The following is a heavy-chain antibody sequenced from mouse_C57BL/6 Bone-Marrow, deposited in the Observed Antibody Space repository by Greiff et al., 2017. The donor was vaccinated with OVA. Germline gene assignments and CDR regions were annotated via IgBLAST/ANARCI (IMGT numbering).Heavy chain of an antibody. D-gene: IGHD1-1*01. CDR2: IWTGGGT. CDR1: GFSLTSYA. J-gene: IGHJ4*01. Sequence: VKVVESGPGLVAPSQSLSITCTVSGFSLTSYAISWVRQPPGKGLEWLGVIWTGGGTNYNSALKSRLSISKDNSKSQVFLKMNSLQTDDTARYYCARVLGYGSRYYYAMDYWGQGTSVTVSS. V-gene: IGHV2-9-1*01. CDR3: ARVLGYGSRYYYAMDY.